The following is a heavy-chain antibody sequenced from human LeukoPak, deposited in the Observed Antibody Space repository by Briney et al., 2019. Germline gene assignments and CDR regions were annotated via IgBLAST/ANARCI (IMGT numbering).Heavy chain of an antibody. D-gene: IGHD3-22*01. CDR1: GGSISSGGYY. CDR3: ARASYDSRGAYWFDP. V-gene: IGHV4-31*03. J-gene: IGHJ5*02. Sequence: SETLSLTCTVSGGSISSGGYYWSWIRQHPGKGLEWIGYIYYSGSTYYNPSLKSRVTISVDTSKNQFSLKLSSVTAADTAVYYWARASYDSRGAYWFDPWGQGTLVTFSP. CDR2: IYYSGST.